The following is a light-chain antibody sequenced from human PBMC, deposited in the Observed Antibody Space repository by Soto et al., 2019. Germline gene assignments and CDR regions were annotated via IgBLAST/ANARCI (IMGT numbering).Light chain of an antibody. CDR3: QQRSAWPST. J-gene: IGKJ1*01. CDR1: HSVGSL. V-gene: IGKV3-11*01. Sequence: EIVLTQSPATLSLSPGDRATLSCRASHSVGSLLAWYQQKPGQAPRLLIYFASNRATGIPPRFSGSGSGKEFTLNIDSLEPEDFELFYCQQRSAWPSTFGQGTKVDIK. CDR2: FAS.